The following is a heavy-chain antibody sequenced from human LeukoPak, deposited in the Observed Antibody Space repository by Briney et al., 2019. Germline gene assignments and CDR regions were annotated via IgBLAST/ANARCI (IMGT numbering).Heavy chain of an antibody. CDR1: GYTFTGYY. J-gene: IGHJ6*02. D-gene: IGHD6-19*01. V-gene: IGHV1-2*04. Sequence: ASVKVSCKASGYTFTGYYMHWVRQAPGQGLEWMGWINPNSGGTNYAQKFQGWVTMTRDTPISTAYMELSRLRSDDTAVYYCASSWLPRDYYYVMDVWGQGTTVTVSS. CDR2: INPNSGGT. CDR3: ASSWLPRDYYYVMDV.